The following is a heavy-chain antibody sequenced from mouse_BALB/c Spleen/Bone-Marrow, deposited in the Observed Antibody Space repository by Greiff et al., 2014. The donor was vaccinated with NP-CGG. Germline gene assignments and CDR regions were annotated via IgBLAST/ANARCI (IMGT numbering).Heavy chain of an antibody. J-gene: IGHJ4*01. CDR2: VNPTNGGT. CDR3: ARSPFFYGSILNYAIDS. Sequence: KISCNASGLSFTGHYMHWVKQSHGKSLEGIGRVNPTNGGTSYNQNFKGKAILTVDKSSSTDYMELGCLTSEDSAVYDCARSPFFYGSILNYAIDSRGQGPSAPFS. CDR1: GLSFTGHY. V-gene: IGHV1-26*01. D-gene: IGHD1-1*01.